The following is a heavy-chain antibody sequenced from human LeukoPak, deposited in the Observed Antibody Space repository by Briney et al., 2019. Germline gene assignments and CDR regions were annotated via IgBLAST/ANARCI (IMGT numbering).Heavy chain of an antibody. J-gene: IGHJ4*02. CDR3: ARQKYRPESQHDY. D-gene: IGHD3-16*02. V-gene: IGHV4-39*01. Sequence: PSETLSLTCTVSGGSISSSSYYWGWIRQPPGKGLEWIGSIYYSGSTYYNPSLKSRVTISVDTSKNQFSLKLSSVTAADTVVYYCARQKYRPESQHDYWGQGTLVTVSS. CDR1: GGSISSSSYY. CDR2: IYYSGST.